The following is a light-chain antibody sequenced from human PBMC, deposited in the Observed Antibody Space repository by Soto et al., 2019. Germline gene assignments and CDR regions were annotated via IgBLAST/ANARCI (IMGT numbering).Light chain of an antibody. CDR3: QRYNNWPIT. V-gene: IGKV3-15*01. CDR1: QSVSSN. J-gene: IGKJ5*01. CDR2: GAS. Sequence: EIVMTQSPATLSVSPGERATLSCRASQSVSSNLAWYQQKPGQAPRLLIYGASTRATGIPARFSGSGSGTEFALTIGSLQSEDFAFYYCQRYNNWPITFGQGTRLEIK.